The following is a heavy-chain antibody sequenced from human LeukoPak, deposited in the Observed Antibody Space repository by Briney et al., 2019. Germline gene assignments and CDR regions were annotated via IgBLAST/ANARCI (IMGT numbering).Heavy chain of an antibody. CDR3: ARRYYGSGSYYSGNWFDP. V-gene: IGHV4-39*01. D-gene: IGHD3-10*01. CDR2: IYYSGNT. CDR1: GGSISSSSNY. Sequence: SETLSLTCTVSGGSISSSSNYWGWIRQPPGKGLQWIGRIYYSGNTYYNPSLKSRVTISVDTSKYQFSLKLSSVTAADTAVYYCARRYYGSGSYYSGNWFDPWGQGTLVTVSS. J-gene: IGHJ5*02.